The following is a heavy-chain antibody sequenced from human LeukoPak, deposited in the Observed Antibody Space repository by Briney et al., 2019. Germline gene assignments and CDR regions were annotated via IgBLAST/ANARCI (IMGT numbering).Heavy chain of an antibody. V-gene: IGHV3-23*01. CDR1: GFTFSSYA. D-gene: IGHD5-24*01. Sequence: GGSLRLPCAASGFTFSSYAMSWVRQAPGKGLEWVSAISGSGGSTYYADSVKGRFTISRDNSKNTLYLQTNSLRAEDTAVYYCAKGRWLQNSGFDYWGQGTLVTVSS. CDR2: ISGSGGST. J-gene: IGHJ4*02. CDR3: AKGRWLQNSGFDY.